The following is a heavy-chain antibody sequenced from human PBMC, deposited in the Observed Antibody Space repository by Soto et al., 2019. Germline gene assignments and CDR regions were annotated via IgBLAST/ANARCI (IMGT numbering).Heavy chain of an antibody. CDR2: INAGNGNT. J-gene: IGHJ4*02. V-gene: IGHV1-3*05. D-gene: IGHD3-10*01. CDR1: GYTFTSYA. CDR3: ARDREVLWFGESSWDY. Sequence: QVQLVQSGAEEKKPGASVKVSCKASGYTFTSYAMHWVRQAPGQRLEWMGWINAGNGNTKYSQKFQGRVTITRDTSASTAYMELSSLRSGDTAVYYCARDREVLWFGESSWDYWGQGTLVTVSS.